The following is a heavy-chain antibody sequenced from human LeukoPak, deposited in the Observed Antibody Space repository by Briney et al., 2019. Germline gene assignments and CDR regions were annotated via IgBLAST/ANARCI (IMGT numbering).Heavy chain of an antibody. J-gene: IGHJ5*02. V-gene: IGHV4-59*01. CDR1: GGSISSYY. D-gene: IGHD2-2*01. CDR2: IYYSGST. Sequence: PSETLSLTCTVSGGSISSYYWSWIRQPPGKGLEWIGYIYYSGSTNYNPPLKSRVTISVDTSKNQFSLKLSSVTAADTAVYYCARLVPYCSSTSCYGGNWFDPWGQGTLVTVSS. CDR3: ARLVPYCSSTSCYGGNWFDP.